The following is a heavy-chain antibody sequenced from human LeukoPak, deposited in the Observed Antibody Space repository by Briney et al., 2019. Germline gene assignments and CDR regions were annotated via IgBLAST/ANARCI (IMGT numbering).Heavy chain of an antibody. CDR3: AKDKGYSYGEIDY. D-gene: IGHD5-18*01. CDR1: GFTFSNYW. CDR2: IKEDGSDK. Sequence: GGSLRLSCAASGFTFSNYWMGWVRQAPGKGLEWVADIKEDGSDKYSVDSVKGRFTISRGNAKNSLYLQMNSLRAEDTALYFCAKDKGYSYGEIDYWGQGTLVTVSS. V-gene: IGHV3-7*03. J-gene: IGHJ4*02.